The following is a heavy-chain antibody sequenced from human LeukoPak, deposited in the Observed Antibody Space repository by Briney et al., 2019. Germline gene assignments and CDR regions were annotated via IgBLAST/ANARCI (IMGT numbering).Heavy chain of an antibody. CDR3: AKETPGYCSSTSCPNWFDP. CDR2: ISSSSSTI. CDR1: GFTFSSYS. J-gene: IGHJ5*02. Sequence: GGSLRLSCAASGFTFSSYSMNWVRQAPGKGLEWVSYISSSSSTIYYADSVKGRFTISRDNAKNSLYLQMNSLRAEDTAVYYCAKETPGYCSSTSCPNWFDPWGQGTLVTVSS. D-gene: IGHD2-2*01. V-gene: IGHV3-48*01.